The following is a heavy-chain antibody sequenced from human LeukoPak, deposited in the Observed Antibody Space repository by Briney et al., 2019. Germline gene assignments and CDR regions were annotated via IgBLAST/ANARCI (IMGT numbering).Heavy chain of an antibody. Sequence: ASVKVSCKASGYTFTGYYMHWVRQAPGQGLEWMGWINPNSGGTNYAQKFQGRVTMTRDTSISTAYMGLSRLRSDDTAVYYCARGPLNWNDVLDYWGQGTLVTVSS. J-gene: IGHJ4*02. CDR1: GYTFTGYY. D-gene: IGHD1-1*01. V-gene: IGHV1-2*02. CDR3: ARGPLNWNDVLDY. CDR2: INPNSGGT.